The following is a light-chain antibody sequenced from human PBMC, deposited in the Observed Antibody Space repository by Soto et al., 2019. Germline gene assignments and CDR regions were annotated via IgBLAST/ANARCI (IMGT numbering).Light chain of an antibody. CDR1: SDIGSYNY. Sequence: QSVLTQPPSVSAAPGQKVTISCSGSSDIGSYNYVAWYQQFPGKTPKLIIYEVRNRPSGVSFRFSGSKSGNTASLTISGLQAEDEADCYCISYRGSDTSYVFGTGTKVTVL. J-gene: IGLJ1*01. CDR2: EVR. CDR3: ISYRGSDTSYV. V-gene: IGLV2-14*01.